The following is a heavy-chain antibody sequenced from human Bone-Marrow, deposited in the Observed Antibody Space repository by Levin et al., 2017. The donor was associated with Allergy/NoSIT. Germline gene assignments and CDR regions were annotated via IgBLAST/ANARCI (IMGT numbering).Heavy chain of an antibody. CDR2: IQSSGST. V-gene: IGHV4-31*03. D-gene: IGHD1-26*01. CDR3: ARDNRERRRASDI. CDR1: GGSLSNIGYY. J-gene: IGHJ3*02. Sequence: SETLSLTCTVSGGSLSNIGYYWSWIRQFPGKGLEWIGYIQSSGSTYYNPSLKGRVIMSVDTSQNQFSLKVNSLPAAASAVFFCARDNRERRRASDIWGQGTMVTVSS.